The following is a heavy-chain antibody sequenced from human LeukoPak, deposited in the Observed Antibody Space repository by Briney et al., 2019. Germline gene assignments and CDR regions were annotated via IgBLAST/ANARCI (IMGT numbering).Heavy chain of an antibody. J-gene: IGHJ6*04. CDR3: AKDLFVGPHCSSTSCHEDV. CDR2: IRYDGSNK. Sequence: PGGSLRLSCAASGFTFSSYGMHWVRQAPGKGLEWVAFIRYDGSNKYYADSVKGRFTISRDNSKNTLYLQMNSLRAEDTAVYYCAKDLFVGPHCSSTSCHEDVWGKGTTVTISS. V-gene: IGHV3-30*02. CDR1: GFTFSSYG. D-gene: IGHD2-2*01.